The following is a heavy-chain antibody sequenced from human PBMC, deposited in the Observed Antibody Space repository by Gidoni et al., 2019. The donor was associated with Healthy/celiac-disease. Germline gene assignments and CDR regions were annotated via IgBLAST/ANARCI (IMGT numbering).Heavy chain of an antibody. Sequence: QVQLVESGGGVVQPGRSLRLSCAASGFTFSSYGMHWVRQAPGKGLEWVAVISYDGSNKYYADSVKGRFTISRDNSKNTLYLQMNSLRAEDTAVYYCAKGGGSQDPSFDYWGQGTLVTVSS. V-gene: IGHV3-30*18. CDR1: GFTFSSYG. CDR3: AKGGGSQDPSFDY. J-gene: IGHJ4*02. D-gene: IGHD1-26*01. CDR2: ISYDGSNK.